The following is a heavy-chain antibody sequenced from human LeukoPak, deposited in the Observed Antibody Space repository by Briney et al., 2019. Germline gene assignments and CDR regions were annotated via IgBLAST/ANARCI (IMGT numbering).Heavy chain of an antibody. J-gene: IGHJ3*02. Sequence: GGSVRLSCAASGFTFSSYSMNWVRQAPGKGLVWVSRINSDGSTTNYADSVKGRFTISRDNSKNTLYLQMNSLRAEDTAVYYCAKDFPDSSGYYSDAFDIWGQGTMVTVSS. V-gene: IGHV3-23*01. D-gene: IGHD3-22*01. CDR3: AKDFPDSSGYYSDAFDI. CDR1: GFTFSSYS. CDR2: INSDGSTT.